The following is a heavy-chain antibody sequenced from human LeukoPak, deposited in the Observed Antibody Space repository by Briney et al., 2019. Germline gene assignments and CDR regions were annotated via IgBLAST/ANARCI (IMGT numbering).Heavy chain of an antibody. J-gene: IGHJ4*02. D-gene: IGHD4-23*01. CDR1: GFTFSSYG. V-gene: IGHV3-23*01. CDR3: AKSLDYGGNRARLDF. CDR2: ISGSGGST. Sequence: GGSLRLSCAASGFTFSSYGMSWVRQAPGKGLEWVSAISGSGGSTYYADSVKGRFTISRDNSKNTLYLQMNSLRAEDTAVYYCAKSLDYGGNRARLDFWGQGTLVTVSS.